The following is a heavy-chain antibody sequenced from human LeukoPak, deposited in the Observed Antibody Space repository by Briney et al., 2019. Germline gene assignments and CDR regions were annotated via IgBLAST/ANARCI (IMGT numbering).Heavy chain of an antibody. V-gene: IGHV3-23*01. D-gene: IGHD6-13*01. J-gene: IGHJ4*02. CDR3: AKTAGIAAAADFDY. CDR2: ISGSGDST. CDR1: GFTFSNYG. Sequence: GGTLRLSCAASGFTFSNYGMSWVRQAPGMGLEWVSSISGSGDSTYYADSVRGRFTISRDNSKNTLYLQMNSLRAEDTAVYYCAKTAGIAAAADFDYWGQGTLVTVSS.